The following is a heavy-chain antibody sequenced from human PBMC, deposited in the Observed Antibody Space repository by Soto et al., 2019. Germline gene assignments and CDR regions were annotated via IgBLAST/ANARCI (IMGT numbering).Heavy chain of an antibody. CDR3: ARLHSISGRYYFDY. V-gene: IGHV5-51*01. J-gene: IGHJ4*02. Sequence: PGESLKISCTVSGYTFSTYWIGWVRQMPGKGLECMGIIYPADSDTRYSPSFQGQVSISVDQSITTAYLEWSSLKASDSAIYYCARLHSISGRYYFDYWGQGTLVTVSS. CDR1: GYTFSTYW. CDR2: IYPADSDT. D-gene: IGHD1-1*01.